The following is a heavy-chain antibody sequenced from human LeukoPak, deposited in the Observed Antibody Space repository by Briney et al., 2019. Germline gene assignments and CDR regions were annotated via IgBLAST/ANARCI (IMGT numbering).Heavy chain of an antibody. CDR1: GFTFSSYW. Sequence: GGSLRLSCAASGFTFSSYWMSWVRQAPGKGLEWVANIKQDGSEKYYVDSVKGRFTISRDNAKNSLYLQMNSLRAEDTAVYYCARDYSGYSGYFQHWGQGTLVTVSS. CDR3: ARDYSGYSGYFQH. J-gene: IGHJ1*01. V-gene: IGHV3-7*01. CDR2: IKQDGSEK. D-gene: IGHD5-12*01.